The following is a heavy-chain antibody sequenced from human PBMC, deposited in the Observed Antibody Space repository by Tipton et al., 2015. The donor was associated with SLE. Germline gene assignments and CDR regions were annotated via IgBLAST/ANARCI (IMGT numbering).Heavy chain of an antibody. V-gene: IGHV3-30*03. CDR3: ARGPRTGWYELGAFDY. CDR1: GFTFSSYG. J-gene: IGHJ4*02. Sequence: RSLRLSCAASGFTFSSYGMHWVRQAPGKGLEWVAVISYDGSNKYYADSVKGRFTISRDNSKNTLYLQMNSLRAEDTAVYYCARGPRTGWYELGAFDYWGQGTLVTVSS. D-gene: IGHD6-19*01. CDR2: ISYDGSNK.